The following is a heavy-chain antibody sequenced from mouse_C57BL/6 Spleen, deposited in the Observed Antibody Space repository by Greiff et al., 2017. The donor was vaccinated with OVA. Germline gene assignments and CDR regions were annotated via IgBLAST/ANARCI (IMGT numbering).Heavy chain of an antibody. CDR3: TRYDYGSSYWYFDV. J-gene: IGHJ1*03. CDR1: GYTFTDYE. Sequence: QVHVKQSGAELVRPGASVTLSCKASGYTFTDYEMHWVKQTPVHGLEWIGAIDPETGGTAYNQKFKGKAILTADKSSSTAYIELRSLTSEDSAVYYCTRYDYGSSYWYFDVWGTGTTVTVSS. D-gene: IGHD1-1*01. CDR2: IDPETGGT. V-gene: IGHV1-15*01.